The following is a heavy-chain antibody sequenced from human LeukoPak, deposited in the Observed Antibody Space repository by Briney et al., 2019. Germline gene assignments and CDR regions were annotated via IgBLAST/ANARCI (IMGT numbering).Heavy chain of an antibody. CDR2: IHYDGKI. V-gene: IGHV3-53*05. CDR3: ARDYYYDSSGYYYVDY. J-gene: IGHJ4*02. Sequence: GGSLRLSCAASGFSVSGKFMSWVRQAPGKGLEWVSIIHYDGKIRYAGSVGGRFTIYRDNSKNTLYLQMNSLRAEDTAVYYCARDYYYDSSGYYYVDYWGQGTLVTVSS. D-gene: IGHD3-22*01. CDR1: GFSVSGKF.